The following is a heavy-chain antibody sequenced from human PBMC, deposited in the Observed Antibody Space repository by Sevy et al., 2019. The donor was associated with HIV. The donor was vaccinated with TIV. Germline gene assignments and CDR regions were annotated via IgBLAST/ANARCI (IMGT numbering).Heavy chain of an antibody. CDR1: YGPISAYY. D-gene: IGHD2-21*02. CDR2: IHYTGST. V-gene: IGHV4-59*12. Sequence: SETLSLTCSVSYGPISAYYWNWIRQSPGKGLEWIGSIHYTGSTDYNPSLKSRVTMSLDTSKNQFSLQLKSVTAADTALYYCARAPPVRSGDDSLNWFDPSGQGTMVTVSS. CDR3: ARAPPVRSGDDSLNWFDP. J-gene: IGHJ5*02.